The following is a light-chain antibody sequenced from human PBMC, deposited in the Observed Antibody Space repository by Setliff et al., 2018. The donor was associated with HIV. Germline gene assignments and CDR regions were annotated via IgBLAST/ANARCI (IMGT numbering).Light chain of an antibody. V-gene: IGLV2-11*01. Sequence: QSALAQPRSVSGSPGRSVTISCTGTSSDVGSYNYVSWYQQHPGKAPKLMIYDVTKRPSGVPDRFSGSKSGNTASLTISGLQAEDEADYYCCSYAGSVVFGGGTKVTVL. CDR1: SSDVGSYNY. CDR2: DVT. CDR3: CSYAGSVV. J-gene: IGLJ2*01.